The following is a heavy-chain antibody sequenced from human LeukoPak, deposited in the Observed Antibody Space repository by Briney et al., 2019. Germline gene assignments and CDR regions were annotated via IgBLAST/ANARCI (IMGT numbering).Heavy chain of an antibody. J-gene: IGHJ5*02. CDR3: ARDYYYVSGSYYNNSMNWFDP. D-gene: IGHD3-10*01. Sequence: ASVKVSCKASGYTFTNYAMHWVRQAPGQRLEWMGWINTGNGNTKYSQEFQGRVTITRDTSANTAYMELSSLRSEDMAVYYCARDYYYVSGSYYNNSMNWFDPWGQGTLVTVSS. CDR1: GYTFTNYA. V-gene: IGHV1-3*03. CDR2: INTGNGNT.